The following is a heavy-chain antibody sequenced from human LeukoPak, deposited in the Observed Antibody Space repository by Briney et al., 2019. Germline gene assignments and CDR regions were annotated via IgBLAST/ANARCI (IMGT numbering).Heavy chain of an antibody. CDR3: TKDPNGDYVGAFDP. CDR1: GFTFSSFA. V-gene: IGHV3-23*01. Sequence: GGSLRPSCAASGFTFSSFAMTWVRQAPGKALEWVSSITGNHGATYNIDSVEGRFTISRDNSQNTLYLQMNSLRAEDTAVYYCTKDPNGDYVGAFDPWGQGTLVTVSS. CDR2: ITGNHGAT. J-gene: IGHJ5*02. D-gene: IGHD4-17*01.